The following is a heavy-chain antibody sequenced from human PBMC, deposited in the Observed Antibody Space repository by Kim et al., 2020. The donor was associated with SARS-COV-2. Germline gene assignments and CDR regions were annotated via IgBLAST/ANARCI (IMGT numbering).Heavy chain of an antibody. CDR1: GFTFGDYA. V-gene: IGHV3-49*04. J-gene: IGHJ4*02. D-gene: IGHD4-17*01. CDR2: IRSKAYGGTT. Sequence: GGSLRLSCTASGFTFGDYAMSWVRQAPGKGLEWVGFIRSKAYGGTTEYAASVKGRFTISRDDSKSIAYLQMNSLKTEDTAVYYCTRDFRYYGDLPLGGYWGQGTLVTVSS. CDR3: TRDFRYYGDLPLGGY.